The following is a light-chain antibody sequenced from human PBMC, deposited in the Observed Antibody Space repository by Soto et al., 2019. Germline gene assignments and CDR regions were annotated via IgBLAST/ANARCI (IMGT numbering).Light chain of an antibody. Sequence: TVLSHSPGTLCLTPGERDTVLCMASQSVSSSYLAWYQQKPGQAPRLLIYGASSRATGIPVRFSGSGSGTVFTLTISRLEPEDFAVYYCQQYAHSQTSGQGTKVDI. CDR3: QQYAHSQT. J-gene: IGKJ1*01. CDR1: QSVSSSY. V-gene: IGKV3-20*01. CDR2: GAS.